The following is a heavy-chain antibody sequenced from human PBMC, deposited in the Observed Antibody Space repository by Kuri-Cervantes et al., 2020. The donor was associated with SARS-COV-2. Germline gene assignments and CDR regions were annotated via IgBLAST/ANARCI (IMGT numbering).Heavy chain of an antibody. D-gene: IGHD3-3*01. V-gene: IGHV3-30*02. Sequence: GESLKISCAASGFTFSSYGMHWVRQAPGKGLEWVAFIHYDGSNQYYADSVKGRFTISRDNSKNTLYLQMNSLRAEDTAVYYCASARFLEWLSLGVMDVWGKGTTVTVSS. CDR2: IHYDGSNQ. CDR3: ASARFLEWLSLGVMDV. J-gene: IGHJ6*03. CDR1: GFTFSSYG.